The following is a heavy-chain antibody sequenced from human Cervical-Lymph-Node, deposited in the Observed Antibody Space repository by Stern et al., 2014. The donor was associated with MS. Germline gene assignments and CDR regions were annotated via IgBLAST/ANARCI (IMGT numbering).Heavy chain of an antibody. D-gene: IGHD6-13*01. CDR1: GFSFSRYA. V-gene: IGHV3-33*01. CDR3: ASAYSSSHYYFDY. CDR2: IWYDGSNP. Sequence: LQLVESEGGVVQPGRSLRLFCAASGFSFSRYAMHCVRPAPGKGLECVALIWYDGSNPYYADSVTGRFTISRDNFKNTLYLQMNSLRAEDTAVYYCASAYSSSHYYFDYWGQGTLVTVSS. J-gene: IGHJ4*02.